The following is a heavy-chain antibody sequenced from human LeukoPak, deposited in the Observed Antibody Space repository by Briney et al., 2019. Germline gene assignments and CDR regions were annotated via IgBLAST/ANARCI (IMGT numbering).Heavy chain of an antibody. D-gene: IGHD3-9*01. CDR1: GYSISSGYY. Sequence: PSETLSLTCAVSGYSISSGYYWGWIRQPPGKGLEWIGSIYHSGSTYYNPSLKSRVTISVDTSKNQFSLKLSSVTAADTAVYYCARDFTEIRYFDWLPLYYFDYWGQGTLVTVSS. CDR2: IYHSGST. CDR3: ARDFTEIRYFDWLPLYYFDY. J-gene: IGHJ4*02. V-gene: IGHV4-38-2*02.